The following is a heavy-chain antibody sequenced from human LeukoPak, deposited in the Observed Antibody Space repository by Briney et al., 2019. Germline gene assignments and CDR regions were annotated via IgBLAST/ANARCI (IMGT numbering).Heavy chain of an antibody. J-gene: IGHJ3*02. V-gene: IGHV3-21*01. CDR1: GFTLSSYS. CDR2: ISSSSSYI. CDR3: AREGDYHAFDI. Sequence: GGSLRLSCAASGFTLSSYSMNWVRQAPGKGLEWVSSISSSSSYIYYADSVKGRFTISRDNAKNSLYLQMNSLRAEDTAVYYCAREGDYHAFDIWGQGTMVTVSS. D-gene: IGHD4-17*01.